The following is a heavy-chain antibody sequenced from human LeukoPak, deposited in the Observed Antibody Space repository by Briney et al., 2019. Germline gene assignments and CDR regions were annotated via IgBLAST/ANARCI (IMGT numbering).Heavy chain of an antibody. Sequence: GGSLRLSCAASGFTFSSYSMSWVRQAPGKGLEWVSSISSSSSYIYYADSVKGRFTISRDNAENSLYLQMNSLRAEDTAVYYCARDSSIAVAGTGFDYWGQGTLVTVSS. CDR2: ISSSSSYI. J-gene: IGHJ4*02. CDR3: ARDSSIAVAGTGFDY. V-gene: IGHV3-21*01. CDR1: GFTFSSYS. D-gene: IGHD6-19*01.